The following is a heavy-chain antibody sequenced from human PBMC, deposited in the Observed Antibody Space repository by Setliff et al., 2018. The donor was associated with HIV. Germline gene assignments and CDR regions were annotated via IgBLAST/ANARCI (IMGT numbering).Heavy chain of an antibody. V-gene: IGHV5-51*01. CDR3: ARQGDYHILTGYYSGPHDAFDI. Sequence: GESPKISCQASGYSFSDYWIAWVRQMPGRGLEWMGIIYPGDSDTRYSPSFQGQVTISADKSISTAYLQWSSLKASDTAMYYCARQGDYHILTGYYSGPHDAFDIWGQGTMVTVSS. D-gene: IGHD3-9*01. CDR2: IYPGDSDT. CDR1: GYSFSDYW. J-gene: IGHJ3*02.